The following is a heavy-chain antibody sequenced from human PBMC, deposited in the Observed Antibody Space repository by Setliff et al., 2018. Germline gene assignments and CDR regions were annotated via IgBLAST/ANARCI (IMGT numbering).Heavy chain of an antibody. J-gene: IGHJ4*02. D-gene: IGHD2-15*01. CDR2: IYHSGST. Sequence: SETLSLTCTVSGYSISSGYYWGWIRQPPGKGLEWIGSIYHSGSTYYNPSLKSRVTISVDTSKNQFSLKLSSVTAADTAVYYCASDCSGGSVTCHWGQGTLVTVS. V-gene: IGHV4-38-2*02. CDR1: GYSISSGYY. CDR3: ASDCSGGSVTCH.